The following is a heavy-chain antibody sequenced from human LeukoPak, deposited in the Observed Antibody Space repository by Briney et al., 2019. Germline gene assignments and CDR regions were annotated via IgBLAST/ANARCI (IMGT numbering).Heavy chain of an antibody. J-gene: IGHJ4*02. CDR1: GYTFTGYY. CDR2: INPNSGGT. D-gene: IGHD5-18*01. Sequence: ASVKVSCKAPGYTFTGYYMHWVRQAPGQGLEGMGWINPNSGGTNYAQKFQGRVTMTRDTSISTAYMELSRLRSDDTAVYYCARESGYSYGTPFDYWGQGTLVTVSS. V-gene: IGHV1-2*02. CDR3: ARESGYSYGTPFDY.